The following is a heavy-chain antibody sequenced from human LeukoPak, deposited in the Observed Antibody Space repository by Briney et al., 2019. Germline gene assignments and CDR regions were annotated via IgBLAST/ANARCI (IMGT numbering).Heavy chain of an antibody. J-gene: IGHJ4*02. CDR1: GLTFTTYA. D-gene: IGHD2-2*01. Sequence: GGSLRLSCAASGLTFTTYAMSWVRQAPGKGLEYVSSISSNGDTTYYANSVRGRFTISRDNSKNTLYLQMDSLRAEDMAVYYCARRSTNCYDYWGQGTLVTVSS. CDR3: ARRSTNCYDY. V-gene: IGHV3-64*01. CDR2: ISSNGDTT.